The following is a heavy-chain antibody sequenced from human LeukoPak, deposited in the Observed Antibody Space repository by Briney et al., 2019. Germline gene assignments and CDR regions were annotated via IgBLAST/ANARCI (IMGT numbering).Heavy chain of an antibody. Sequence: GSLRLSCAASGFTFSNAWMSWVRQAPGKGLEWIGRIKTESDGGTTDYAALVKGRFTISRDDSKNTLYLQMDSLKTEDTALYYCSTDGYPPRYFDYWGQGTLVTVSS. CDR1: GFTFSNAW. CDR2: IKTESDGGTT. CDR3: STDGYPPRYFDY. J-gene: IGHJ4*02. D-gene: IGHD5-12*01. V-gene: IGHV3-15*01.